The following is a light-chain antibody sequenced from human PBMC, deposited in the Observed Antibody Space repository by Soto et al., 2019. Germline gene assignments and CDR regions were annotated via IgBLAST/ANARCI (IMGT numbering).Light chain of an antibody. CDR3: VAWDDSLNGYVV. V-gene: IGLV1-44*01. CDR1: SSNIGSNT. CDR2: SNN. J-gene: IGLJ2*01. Sequence: QSVLTQPPSPSGTPGQRVTISCSGSSSNIGSNTVNWYQQLPGTAPKLVIYSNNQRPSGVPDRFSGSKSGTSASLAISGLQSEDEADYYCVAWDDSLNGYVVFGGGTKVTVL.